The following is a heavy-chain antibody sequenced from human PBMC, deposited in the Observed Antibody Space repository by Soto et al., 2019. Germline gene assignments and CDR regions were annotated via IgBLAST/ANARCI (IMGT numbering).Heavy chain of an antibody. J-gene: IGHJ5*02. CDR3: ARVIWSGDLTSDL. CDR2: ISSSSSTI. D-gene: IGHD3-3*01. CDR1: GFTFSSNS. V-gene: IGHV3-48*02. Sequence: EVQVVESGGGLVQPGGSLRLSCAASGFTFSSNSMNWVRQAPGKGLEWISYISSSSSTIYADSVKGRFTISRDNAKNSLYLQMNSLRDEDTAVYYCARVIWSGDLTSDLWGQGTLVTVSS.